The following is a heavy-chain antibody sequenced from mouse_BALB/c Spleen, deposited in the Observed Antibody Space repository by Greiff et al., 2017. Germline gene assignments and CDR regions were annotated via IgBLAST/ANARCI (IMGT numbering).Heavy chain of an antibody. CDR1: GYTFTDYN. V-gene: IGHV1-18*01. J-gene: IGHJ2*01. Sequence: VQLQQSGPELVKPGASVKIPCKASGYTFTDYNMDWVKQSHGKSLEWIGDINPNNGCTIYNQKFKGKATLTVDKSSSTAYMELRSLTSEDTAVYYCARGGHYYGSSLDYWGQGTTLTVSS. CDR3: ARGGHYYGSSLDY. D-gene: IGHD1-1*01. CDR2: INPNNGCT.